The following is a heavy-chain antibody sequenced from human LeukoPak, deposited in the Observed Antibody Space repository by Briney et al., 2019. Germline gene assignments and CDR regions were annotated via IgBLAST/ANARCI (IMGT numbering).Heavy chain of an antibody. CDR3: ARLMTTYSSGHDP. V-gene: IGHV1-69*05. Sequence: SVKVSCKASGGTFSSYAISWVPQAPGQRLEWRGRIIPIFGTANYAQKFQGRVTLITDESTSTAYMELSSLRSEDTAVYYCARLMTTYSSGHDPWGQGTLVTVSS. CDR2: IIPIFGTA. J-gene: IGHJ5*02. CDR1: GGTFSSYA. D-gene: IGHD6-19*01.